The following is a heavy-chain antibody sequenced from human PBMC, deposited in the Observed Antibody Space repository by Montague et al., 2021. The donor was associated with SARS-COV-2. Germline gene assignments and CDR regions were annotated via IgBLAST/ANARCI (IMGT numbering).Heavy chain of an antibody. CDR3: AKTDFWSGYYFDY. V-gene: IGHV3-43D*03. D-gene: IGHD3-3*01. CDR1: GFTFDDYA. CDR2: ISWDGGST. Sequence: SLRLSCAASGFTFDDYAMTWVRQAPGKGLEWVSLISWDGGSTYYADSVKVRFTISRDNSKNSLYLQMNSLRAEDTALYYCAKTDFWSGYYFDYWGQGTLVTVSS. J-gene: IGHJ4*02.